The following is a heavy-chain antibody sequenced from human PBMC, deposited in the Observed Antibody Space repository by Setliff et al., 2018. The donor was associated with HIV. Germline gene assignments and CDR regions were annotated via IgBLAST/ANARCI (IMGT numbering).Heavy chain of an antibody. D-gene: IGHD3-10*01. CDR2: VYYSGST. J-gene: IGHJ6*03. V-gene: IGHV4-31*03. CDR3: ASGEGELLWFGGQYYYYMDV. Sequence: SETLSLTCTVSGGSISSGGYYWSWIRQHPGKGLKWIGYVYYSGSTYYNPSLRSRVTISVDTSKNQFSLKLSSVTAADTAVYYCASGEGELLWFGGQYYYYMDVWGKGTTVTVS. CDR1: GGSISSGGYY.